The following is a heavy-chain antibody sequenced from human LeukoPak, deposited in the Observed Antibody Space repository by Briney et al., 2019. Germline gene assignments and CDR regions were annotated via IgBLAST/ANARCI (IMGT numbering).Heavy chain of an antibody. Sequence: GGPLRLSCATSGFTFSSYGMSWVRQAPGKGLEWVSGISGSGTSTNYEDSVKGRFTISRDNSKNTLYLQMNSLRAEDTAVYYCTKGSAYYFDYWGQGTLVTVSS. V-gene: IGHV3-23*01. CDR1: GFTFSSYG. CDR2: ISGSGTST. CDR3: TKGSAYYFDY. D-gene: IGHD3-3*01. J-gene: IGHJ4*02.